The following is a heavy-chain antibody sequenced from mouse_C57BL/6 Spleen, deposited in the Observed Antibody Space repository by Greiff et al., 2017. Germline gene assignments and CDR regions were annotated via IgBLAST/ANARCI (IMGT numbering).Heavy chain of an antibody. J-gene: IGHJ2*01. CDR1: GYTFTDHT. Sequence: VQLQESDAELVKPGASVKISCKVSGYTFTDHTLHWMKQRPEQGLEWIGYIYPRDGSTKYNEKFKGKATLTADKSSSTAYMQLNSLTSEDSAVYFCARRETVVAGFDYWGQGTTLTVSS. D-gene: IGHD1-1*01. V-gene: IGHV1-78*01. CDR2: IYPRDGST. CDR3: ARRETVVAGFDY.